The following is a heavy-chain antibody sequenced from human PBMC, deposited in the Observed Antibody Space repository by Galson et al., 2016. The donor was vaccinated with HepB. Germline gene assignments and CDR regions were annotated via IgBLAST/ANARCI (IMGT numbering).Heavy chain of an antibody. Sequence: SLRLSCAASGFTFSSYSMNWVRQAPGKGLEWVSSISSSSSYIYYADSVKGRFTISRDNAKNSLYLQMNSLIAEDTAVYYCARAVSWDYGEYAGYWGQGTLVTVSS. J-gene: IGHJ4*02. CDR2: ISSSSSYI. CDR3: ARAVSWDYGEYAGY. V-gene: IGHV3-21*01. CDR1: GFTFSSYS. D-gene: IGHD4-17*01.